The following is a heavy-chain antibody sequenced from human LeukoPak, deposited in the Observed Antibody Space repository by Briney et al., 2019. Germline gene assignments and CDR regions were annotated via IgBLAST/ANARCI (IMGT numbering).Heavy chain of an antibody. CDR2: IYTSGST. D-gene: IGHD6-19*01. CDR3: ARVGSGWYLSG. J-gene: IGHJ4*02. CDR1: GGSISSGSYY. Sequence: PSETLSLTCTVSGGSISSGSYYWSWIRQPAGKGLEWIGRIYTSGSTNYNPSLKSRVTISVDTSKNQFSLKLSSVTAADTAVYYCARVGSGWYLSGWGQGTLVTVSS. V-gene: IGHV4-61*02.